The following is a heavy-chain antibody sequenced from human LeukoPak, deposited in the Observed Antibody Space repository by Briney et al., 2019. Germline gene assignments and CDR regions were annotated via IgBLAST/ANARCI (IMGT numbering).Heavy chain of an antibody. D-gene: IGHD5-24*01. CDR1: GFTFSSYA. CDR2: ISSNGGST. Sequence: GGSLRLSCAASGFTFSSYAMHWVRQAPGKGLEYVSAISSNGGSTYYANSVKGRFTISRDNSKNTLYLQMGSLRAEDMAVYYCARVGWLQFNDYWGQGTLVTVSS. CDR3: ARVGWLQFNDY. V-gene: IGHV3-64*01. J-gene: IGHJ4*02.